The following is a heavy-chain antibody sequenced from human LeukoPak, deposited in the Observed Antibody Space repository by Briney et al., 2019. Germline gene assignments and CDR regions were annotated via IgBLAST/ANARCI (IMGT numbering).Heavy chain of an antibody. D-gene: IGHD6-13*01. CDR1: GFTFSDYY. CDR3: AKDSRYSSSWWTD. Sequence: PGGSLRLSCAASGFTFSDYYMSWIRQAPGKGLEWVSAISGSGGSTYYADSVKGRFTISRDNSKNTLYLQMNSLRAEDTAVYYCAKDSRYSSSWWTDWGQGTLVTVSS. J-gene: IGHJ4*02. CDR2: ISGSGGST. V-gene: IGHV3-23*01.